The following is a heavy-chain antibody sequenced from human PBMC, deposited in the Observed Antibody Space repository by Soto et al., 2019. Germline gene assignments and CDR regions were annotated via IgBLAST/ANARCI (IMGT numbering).Heavy chain of an antibody. CDR1: GFTFSSYA. V-gene: IGHV3-23*01. D-gene: IGHD2-15*01. CDR2: FSGSGGST. J-gene: IGHJ6*04. CDR3: AKDLAVGISLGDV. Sequence: GGSLRLSCAASGFTFSSYAMSWVRQAPGKGLEWVSAFSGSGGSTYYAYSVKGRFTISRDNSKNTLYLQMNSLRAEDTAVYYCAKDLAVGISLGDVWGKGTTVTVSS.